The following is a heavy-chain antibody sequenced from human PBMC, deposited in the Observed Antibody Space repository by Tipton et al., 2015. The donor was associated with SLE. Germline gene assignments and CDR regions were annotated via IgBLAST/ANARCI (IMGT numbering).Heavy chain of an antibody. V-gene: IGHV3-74*01. D-gene: IGHD3-10*01. CDR2: INTDGSAT. Sequence: SLTLSCSASGFTFSDYWMHWVRQDLGKGLVWVSRINTDGSATYYADSVRGRFTISRDNAKNTLYLQMNSLGVEDSAVYYCSAWFNYWGQGTLVSVSS. J-gene: IGHJ4*02. CDR1: GFTFSDYW. CDR3: SAWFNY.